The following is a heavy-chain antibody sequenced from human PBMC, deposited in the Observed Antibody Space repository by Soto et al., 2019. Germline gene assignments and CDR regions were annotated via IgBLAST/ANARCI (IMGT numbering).Heavy chain of an antibody. Sequence: SGESLKISCKGSGYSFTSYWISWVRQMPGKGLEWMGRIDPSDSYTNYSPTFQGHVTISADKSISTAYLQWSSLKASDTAMYYCARHGITMVRGVISRTGWFDPWGQGTLVTVSS. CDR1: GYSFTSYW. D-gene: IGHD3-10*01. V-gene: IGHV5-10-1*01. CDR3: ARHGITMVRGVISRTGWFDP. J-gene: IGHJ5*02. CDR2: IDPSDSYT.